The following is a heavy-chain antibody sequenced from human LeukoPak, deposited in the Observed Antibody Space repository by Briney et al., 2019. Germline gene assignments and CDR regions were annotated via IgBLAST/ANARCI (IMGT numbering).Heavy chain of an antibody. Sequence: GGSLRLSCAASGFTFSSYSMNWVRQAPGKGLEWVSSISSSSSYMYYADSVKGRFTISRDNAKNSLYLQMNSLRAEDTAVYYCARVPTTVVTPESYYYGMDVWGQGTTVTVSS. J-gene: IGHJ6*02. CDR1: GFTFSSYS. CDR2: ISSSSSYM. D-gene: IGHD4-23*01. CDR3: ARVPTTVVTPESYYYGMDV. V-gene: IGHV3-21*01.